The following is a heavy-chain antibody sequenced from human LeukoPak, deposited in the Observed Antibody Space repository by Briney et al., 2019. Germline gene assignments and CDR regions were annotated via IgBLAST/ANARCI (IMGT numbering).Heavy chain of an antibody. D-gene: IGHD5-12*01. CDR3: VRDLVATIDHYYYGMDV. V-gene: IGHV4-61*01. CDR1: GGSVSSGSYY. Sequence: SETLSLTCIVSGGSVSSGSYYCSWIRQPPGKGLEWIGYIYNSVRTNYNPSLKSRVTIPVDTSNNHLSLKLSSVTAADTAVYFCVRDLVATIDHYYYGMDVWGQGTTVTVSS. J-gene: IGHJ6*02. CDR2: IYNSVRT.